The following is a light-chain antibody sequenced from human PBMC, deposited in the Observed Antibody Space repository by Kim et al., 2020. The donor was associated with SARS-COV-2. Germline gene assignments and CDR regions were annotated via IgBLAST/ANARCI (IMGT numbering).Light chain of an antibody. CDR3: QQTYRIPLT. V-gene: IGKV1-39*01. J-gene: IGKJ4*01. Sequence: ASVGDRLTITCRASQSISTYLNWYQQKPGKAPKILIYVASSLESGVPSRFSGSGSGTDFTLTISSLQPEDFTTYYCQQTYRIPLTFGGGTKVDIK. CDR2: VAS. CDR1: QSISTY.